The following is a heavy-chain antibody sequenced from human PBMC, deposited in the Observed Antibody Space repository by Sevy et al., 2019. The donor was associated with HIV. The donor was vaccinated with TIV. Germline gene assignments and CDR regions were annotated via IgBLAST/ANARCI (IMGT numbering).Heavy chain of an antibody. CDR3: ARGGLSTSSDFHYYYGMDV. J-gene: IGHJ6*02. D-gene: IGHD6-6*01. V-gene: IGHV3-7*04. Sequence: GGSLRLSCAASGFTFSRYWMSWVRQAPERGLEWVAIIKYDGREKYYVDSVRGRFTISRDIAKNSLYLEMNSLRAEETAGYYCARGGLSTSSDFHYYYGMDVWGQGTTVTVSS. CDR1: GFTFSRYW. CDR2: IKYDGREK.